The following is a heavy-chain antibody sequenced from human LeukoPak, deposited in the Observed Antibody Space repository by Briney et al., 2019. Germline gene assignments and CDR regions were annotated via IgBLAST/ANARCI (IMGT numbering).Heavy chain of an antibody. J-gene: IGHJ4*02. Sequence: AAVKVSCKASGYSFTSYDINWVRQATGQGPEWMGWMNPNSGNTGYAQKFQGRVTMTRDMSTSTVYMELSSLRSEDTAVYYCARAAGSRNHPPFGYWGQGTLVTVSS. CDR3: ARAAGSRNHPPFGY. CDR2: MNPNSGNT. V-gene: IGHV1-8*01. CDR1: GYSFTSYD. D-gene: IGHD1-14*01.